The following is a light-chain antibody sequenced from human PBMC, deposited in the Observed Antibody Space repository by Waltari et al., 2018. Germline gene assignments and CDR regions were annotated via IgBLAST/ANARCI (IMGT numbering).Light chain of an antibody. J-gene: IGKJ5*01. CDR2: AAS. V-gene: IGKV3D-20*02. CDR3: HQRSNWPIT. Sequence: EIVLTQSPGTLSLSPGERATLSCRASQSVSSNYLAWYQHKPGQGPRLLFYAASSRATGIPDRFSGSGSGTDFTLTIDSLESEDFAVYYCHQRSNWPITFGQGTRLEIK. CDR1: QSVSSNY.